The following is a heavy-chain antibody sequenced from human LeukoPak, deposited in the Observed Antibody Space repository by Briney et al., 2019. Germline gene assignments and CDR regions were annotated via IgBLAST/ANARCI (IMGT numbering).Heavy chain of an antibody. D-gene: IGHD3-10*01. CDR3: ARRYYYNLGSFPFDF. Sequence: PSETLSLTCTVSGGPFSGYFWSWIRQPPGKGLEWIGEIRNSGTTNYNPSLNSRVTISEDTSKNQFYLNLSSVTAADTAVYYCARRYYYNLGSFPFDFWGQGTLVTVSS. V-gene: IGHV4-34*01. CDR1: GGPFSGYF. CDR2: IRNSGTT. J-gene: IGHJ4*02.